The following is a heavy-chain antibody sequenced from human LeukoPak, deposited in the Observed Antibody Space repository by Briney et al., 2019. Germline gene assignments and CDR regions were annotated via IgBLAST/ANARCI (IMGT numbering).Heavy chain of an antibody. Sequence: GASVKVSCKASGYTFTSYGISWVRRAPGHGLEWMGWISAYNGNTDYAQKLQGRVTMTTDTSTSTAYMELRGLRSDDTAVYYCAREHYYGSGSFPVSFDYWGQGALVTVSS. CDR2: ISAYNGNT. CDR1: GYTFTSYG. D-gene: IGHD3-10*01. J-gene: IGHJ4*02. CDR3: AREHYYGSGSFPVSFDY. V-gene: IGHV1-18*01.